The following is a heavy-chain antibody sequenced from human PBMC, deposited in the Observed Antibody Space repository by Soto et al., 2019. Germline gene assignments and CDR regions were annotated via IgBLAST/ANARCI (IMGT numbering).Heavy chain of an antibody. CDR1: GFTFSSYA. J-gene: IGHJ4*02. Sequence: QVQLVESGGGVVQPGRSLRLSCAASGFTFSSYAMHWVRQAPGKGLEWVAVISYDGSNKYYADSVKGRFTISRDNSKNTLYLQMNSLRAEDTAVYYCARDASPTYGSGSSYNDIDYWGQGTLVTVSS. CDR2: ISYDGSNK. CDR3: ARDASPTYGSGSSYNDIDY. D-gene: IGHD3-10*01. V-gene: IGHV3-30-3*01.